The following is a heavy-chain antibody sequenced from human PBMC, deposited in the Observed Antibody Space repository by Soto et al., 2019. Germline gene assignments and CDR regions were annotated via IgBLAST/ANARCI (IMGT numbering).Heavy chain of an antibody. J-gene: IGHJ6*02. V-gene: IGHV5-51*01. CDR1: GYAFITYW. CDR2: IYPGDSDT. CDR3: ARTRGYTSTYYYYYGMDV. Sequence: PGGSLKISCQGSGYAFITYWVAWVRQMPGKGLEWMGIIYPGDSDTRYSPSFQGQVTISVDKSISTAYLQWSSLKASDTAMYFCARTRGYTSTYYYYYGMDVWGQGTTVTVSS. D-gene: IGHD5-12*01.